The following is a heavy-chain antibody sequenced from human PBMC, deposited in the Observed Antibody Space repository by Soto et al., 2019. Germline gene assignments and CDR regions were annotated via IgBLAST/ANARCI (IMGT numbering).Heavy chain of an antibody. CDR3: ARGRSFSYDSTPPPMFDP. D-gene: IGHD3-10*01. Sequence: AGSLRLSCAGSGFTFSTFDIPWVRQAPGKGLEWVSGIGTLSDTFYAASVQGRFTISRQNAKNSVYLQMNSLRAGDTAFYYCARGRSFSYDSTPPPMFDPWGQGTLVTVSS. CDR2: IGTLSDT. CDR1: GFTFSTFD. J-gene: IGHJ5*02. V-gene: IGHV3-13*01.